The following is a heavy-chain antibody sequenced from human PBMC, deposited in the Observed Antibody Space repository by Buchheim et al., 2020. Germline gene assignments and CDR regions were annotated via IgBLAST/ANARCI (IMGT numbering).Heavy chain of an antibody. D-gene: IGHD2-15*01. J-gene: IGHJ4*02. V-gene: IGHV3-30*18. CDR2: ISYDGSHK. CDR3: AKDRSYCSGGSCPNYFDY. Sequence: QVQLVESGGGVVQPGRSLRLSCAASGFTFSRYHMHWVRQAPGKGLEWLAVISYDGSHKYYADSVKGRFTISRANSKNTMYQQMNSLRAEDTAVYYCAKDRSYCSGGSCPNYFDYWGQGTL. CDR1: GFTFSRYH.